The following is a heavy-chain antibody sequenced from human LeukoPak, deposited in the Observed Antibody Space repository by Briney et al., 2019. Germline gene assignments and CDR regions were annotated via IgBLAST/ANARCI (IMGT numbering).Heavy chain of an antibody. D-gene: IGHD3-22*01. CDR2: ISAYNGNT. CDR3: ARDLDGSGYYPDY. Sequence: ASVKVSCKASGYTFTSYGISWVRQAPGQGLEWMGWISAYNGNTNYAQKLQGRVTMTRETSTNTVYVELSSLISEDTAVYYCARDLDGSGYYPDYWGQGTLVTVSS. J-gene: IGHJ4*02. CDR1: GYTFTSYG. V-gene: IGHV1-18*01.